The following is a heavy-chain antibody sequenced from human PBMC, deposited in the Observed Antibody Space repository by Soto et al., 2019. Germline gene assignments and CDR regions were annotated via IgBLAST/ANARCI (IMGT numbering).Heavy chain of an antibody. CDR2: ISPYNGTA. CDR3: ARVEDFWSDYGMDV. Sequence: GAGKVACKAAGGSLSSCAISWVRQAPGQGLEWMGWISPYNGTANYAQKFQGRVTMTTDTSTSTAYMELRSLRSDDTAVYYCARVEDFWSDYGMDVWGQGTTVTVSS. CDR1: GGSLSSCA. J-gene: IGHJ6*02. D-gene: IGHD3-3*01. V-gene: IGHV1-18*01.